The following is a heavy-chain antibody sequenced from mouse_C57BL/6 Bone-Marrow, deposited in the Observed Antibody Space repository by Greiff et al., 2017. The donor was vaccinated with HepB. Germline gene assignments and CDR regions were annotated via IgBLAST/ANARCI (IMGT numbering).Heavy chain of an antibody. D-gene: IGHD1-1*01. V-gene: IGHV1-42*01. CDR3: ARLGYYYGSSYHYFDY. J-gene: IGHJ2*01. Sequence: EVKLMESGPELVKPGASVKISCKASGYSFTGYYMNWVKQSPEKSLEWIGEINPSTGGTTYNQKFKAKATLTVDKSSSTAYMQLKSLTSEDSAVYYCARLGYYYGSSYHYFDYWGQGTTLTVSS. CDR2: INPSTGGT. CDR1: GYSFTGYY.